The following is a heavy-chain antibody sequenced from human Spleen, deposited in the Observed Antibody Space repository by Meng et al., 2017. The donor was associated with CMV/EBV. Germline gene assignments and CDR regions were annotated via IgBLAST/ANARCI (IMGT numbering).Heavy chain of an antibody. Sequence: ASVKVSCKAFGYTFSGYYMHWVRQAPGQGLEWMGWISAYNNNTNYAQNLQGRVTMTTDTSTSTDYRELRSLRSDDTAVYYCGRALRIAARPEYYGMDVWGQGTTVTVSS. D-gene: IGHD6-6*01. J-gene: IGHJ6*02. CDR2: ISAYNNNT. CDR1: GYTFSGYY. CDR3: GRALRIAARPEYYGMDV. V-gene: IGHV1-18*04.